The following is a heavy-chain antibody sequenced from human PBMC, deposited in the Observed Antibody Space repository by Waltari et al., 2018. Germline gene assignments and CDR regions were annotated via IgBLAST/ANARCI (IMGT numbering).Heavy chain of an antibody. J-gene: IGHJ4*02. CDR2: IYYSGRT. CDR3: ARRTAVTGTYF. D-gene: IGHD6-19*01. Sequence: QLQLQESGPGLVKPSETLSLTCTVSGGSISSSTHYWGWIRQPPGKGLEWIGSIYYSGRTYYNPSLKSRVTISVDTSKNQFSLKLSSVTAADTAVYYCARRTAVTGTYFWGQGTLVTVSS. V-gene: IGHV4-39*01. CDR1: GGSISSSTHY.